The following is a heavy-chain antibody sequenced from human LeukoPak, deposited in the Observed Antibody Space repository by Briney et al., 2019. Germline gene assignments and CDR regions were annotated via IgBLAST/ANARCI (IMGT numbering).Heavy chain of an antibody. Sequence: SETLSLTCTVSGGSISSYYWSWIRQPPGKGLEWIGYIYYCVSTNYNPSLKSRVTISVDTSKNQFSLKLSSVTAADTAVYDCARQPPPYSSGLYYFDYWGQGTLVTVSS. CDR1: GGSISSYY. V-gene: IGHV4-59*08. CDR2: IYYCVST. J-gene: IGHJ4*02. CDR3: ARQPPPYSSGLYYFDY. D-gene: IGHD6-19*01.